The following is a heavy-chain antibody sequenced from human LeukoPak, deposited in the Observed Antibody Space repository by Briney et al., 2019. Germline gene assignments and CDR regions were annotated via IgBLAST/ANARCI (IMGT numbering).Heavy chain of an antibody. Sequence: RRSGPTLVKPTQTLTLTCTFSGFSLSTSGVGVGWIRQPPGKALEWLARIDWNDDKYYSTSLKTRLTISKDTSKNQVVLTMTNMDPVDTATYYCAREIAAAGYNWFDPWGQGTLVTVSS. CDR2: IDWNDDK. V-gene: IGHV2-70*11. CDR1: GFSLSTSGVG. CDR3: AREIAAAGYNWFDP. J-gene: IGHJ5*02. D-gene: IGHD6-13*01.